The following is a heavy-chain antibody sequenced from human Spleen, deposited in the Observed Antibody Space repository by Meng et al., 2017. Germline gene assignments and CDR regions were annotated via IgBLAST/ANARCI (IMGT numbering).Heavy chain of an antibody. CDR2: ISSSSSYI. D-gene: IGHD1-26*01. CDR3: ARDSVGASNFDY. Sequence: GGSLKISCAASGFTFSSYSMNWVRQAPGKGLECVSSISSSSSYIYYADSVRSRFIISRDNAKNSLYLQMNSLRAEDTAVYYCARDSVGASNFDYWGQGTLVTVSS. V-gene: IGHV3-21*01. J-gene: IGHJ4*02. CDR1: GFTFSSYS.